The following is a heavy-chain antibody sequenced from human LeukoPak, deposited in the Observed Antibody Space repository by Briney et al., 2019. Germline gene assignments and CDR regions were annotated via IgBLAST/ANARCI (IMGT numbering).Heavy chain of an antibody. CDR3: ARGSNVWGSYRYGPGLYY. Sequence: SETLSLTCTVSGGSISSSSYYWGWIRQPPGKGLEWIGSIYYSGSTYYNPSLKSRVTISVDTSKNQFSLKLSSVTAADTAVYYCARGSNVWGSYRYGPGLYYWGQGTLVTVSS. J-gene: IGHJ4*02. CDR2: IYYSGST. D-gene: IGHD3-16*02. CDR1: GGSISSSSYY. V-gene: IGHV4-39*01.